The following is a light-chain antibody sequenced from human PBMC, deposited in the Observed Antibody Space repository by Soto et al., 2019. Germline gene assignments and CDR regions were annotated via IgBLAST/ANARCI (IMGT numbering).Light chain of an antibody. J-gene: IGLJ2*01. CDR3: CSYAGGTSVV. Sequence: QSALTQPASVSGSPGQSITISCTGTSSDVGSYNLVSWYQQHPGKAPKLMIYEDIERPSGVSNRLSGCKSGNTASLTISGLQTEDEADYYCCSYAGGTSVVFGGGTKLTVL. CDR2: EDI. CDR1: SSDVGSYNL. V-gene: IGLV2-23*01.